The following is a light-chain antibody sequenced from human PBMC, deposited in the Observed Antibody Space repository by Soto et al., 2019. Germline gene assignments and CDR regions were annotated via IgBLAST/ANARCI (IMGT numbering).Light chain of an antibody. J-gene: IGKJ5*01. V-gene: IGKV3-20*01. CDR1: RSVSGSY. Sequence: EIVLTQSPCSLSSSAWDRVTLSCLASRSVSGSYLAWYQQKPGQAPRVLIYSASLRATGIPDRFSGSGSGTDFSLTISRLEPEDFAVYYCQQYGSSPITFGQGTRLEIK. CDR3: QQYGSSPIT. CDR2: SAS.